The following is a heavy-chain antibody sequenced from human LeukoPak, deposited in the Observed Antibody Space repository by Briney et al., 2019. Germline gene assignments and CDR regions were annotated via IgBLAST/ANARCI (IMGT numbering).Heavy chain of an antibody. CDR3: ARKTGYSRGNAFDI. CDR2: ISSGSIYT. J-gene: IGHJ3*02. D-gene: IGHD3-9*01. V-gene: IGHV3-11*03. CDR1: GFTFSDYY. Sequence: GGSLRLSCAASGFTFSDYYINWIRQAPGKGLEWLSYISSGSIYTNYADSVKGRFTISRDNAKNSLYLQMNCLRAEDTAVYYCARKTGYSRGNAFDIWGQGTMVTVSS.